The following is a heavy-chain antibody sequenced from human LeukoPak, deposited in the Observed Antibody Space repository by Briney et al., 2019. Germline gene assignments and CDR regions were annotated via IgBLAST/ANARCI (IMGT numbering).Heavy chain of an antibody. V-gene: IGHV3-7*01. Sequence: PGGSLRLSCAASGFTFSSHAMTWVRQAPGKGLEWVAKIKPDGSEKDHVDSVKGRFTISRDNAKNSLYLQLNSLRAEDTAVYYCARSRFYFDYWGQGTLVTVSS. CDR1: GFTFSSHA. CDR2: IKPDGSEK. J-gene: IGHJ4*02. CDR3: ARSRFYFDY.